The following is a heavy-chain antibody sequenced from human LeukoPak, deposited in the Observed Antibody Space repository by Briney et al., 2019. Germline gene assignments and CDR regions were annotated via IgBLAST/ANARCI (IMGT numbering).Heavy chain of an antibody. Sequence: SVKVSCKASGGTFSSYAIGWVRQAPGQGLEWMGGIIPIFGTANYAQKFQGRVTITTDESTSTAYMELSSLRSEDTAVYYCARNSAMARDTIDYWGQGTLVTVSS. CDR1: GGTFSSYA. V-gene: IGHV1-69*05. CDR3: ARNSAMARDTIDY. J-gene: IGHJ4*02. CDR2: IIPIFGTA. D-gene: IGHD5-18*01.